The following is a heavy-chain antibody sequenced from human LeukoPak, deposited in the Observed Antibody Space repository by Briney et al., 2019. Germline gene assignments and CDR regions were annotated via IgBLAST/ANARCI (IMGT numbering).Heavy chain of an antibody. J-gene: IGHJ4*02. V-gene: IGHV1-18*01. Sequence: ASVSVSCKASGYTFTSYGISWVRQAPGQGLEWMGWISAYNGNTNYAQKLQGRVTMTTDTSTSTAYMELRSLRSDDTAVYYCARATYYYDSSGYSLDYWGQGTLVTVSS. D-gene: IGHD3-22*01. CDR3: ARATYYYDSSGYSLDY. CDR1: GYTFTSYG. CDR2: ISAYNGNT.